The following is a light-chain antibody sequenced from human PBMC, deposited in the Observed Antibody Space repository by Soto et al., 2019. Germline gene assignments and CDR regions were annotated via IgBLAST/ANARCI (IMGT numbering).Light chain of an antibody. CDR2: GTS. J-gene: IGKJ1*01. CDR3: QHYGSSPRT. V-gene: IGKV3-20*01. Sequence: EIVLTQAAGTLSLFPGERATLSCRASQSVSSSYLAWYQQKPGQAPRLLIYGTSSRATGIPDRFSGSGSGTDFTLTISRLEPEDFAVYYCQHYGSSPRTFGQGTKVDIK. CDR1: QSVSSSY.